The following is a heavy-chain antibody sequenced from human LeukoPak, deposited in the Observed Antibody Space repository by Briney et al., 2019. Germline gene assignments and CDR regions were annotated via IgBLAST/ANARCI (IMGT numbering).Heavy chain of an antibody. J-gene: IGHJ4*02. CDR2: IYYSRST. V-gene: IGHV4-39*01. Sequence: SSETLSLTCTVSGVSISSSSYYWGWIRQPPGKGLEWIGSIYYSRSTYYNPSLKSRVTISVDTSKNQFSLKLSSVTAADTAVYYCARVPTVTFFDYWGQGTLVTVSS. D-gene: IGHD4-17*01. CDR1: GVSISSSSYY. CDR3: ARVPTVTFFDY.